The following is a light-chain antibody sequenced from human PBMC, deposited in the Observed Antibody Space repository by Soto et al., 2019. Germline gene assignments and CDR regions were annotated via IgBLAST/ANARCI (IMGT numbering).Light chain of an antibody. Sequence: EMVMTQSPATLSVSPGERVTLSCRASESVHRNLAWYQQKPGQGPSLLIYYASTRATGVPDRFTGSGSGTDFTLTISTLPSEDFVVYHCQHSRNLPPTFGPGTKVEIK. CDR1: ESVHRN. CDR3: QHSRNLPPT. CDR2: YAS. J-gene: IGKJ3*01. V-gene: IGKV3-15*01.